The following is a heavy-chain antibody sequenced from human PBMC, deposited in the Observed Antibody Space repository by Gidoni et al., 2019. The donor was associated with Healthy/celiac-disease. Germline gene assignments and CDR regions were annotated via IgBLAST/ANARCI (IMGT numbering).Heavy chain of an antibody. Sequence: QVQLQQWGAGLLMPSETLSLTCAVYGGSFSGYYWSWIRQPPGKGLEWIGEINHSGSTNYNPSLKSRVTISVDTSKNQFSLKLSSVTAADTAVYYCARGRVATIQYYGMDVWGQGTTVTVSS. J-gene: IGHJ6*02. V-gene: IGHV4-34*01. CDR2: INHSGST. CDR1: GGSFSGYY. D-gene: IGHD5-12*01. CDR3: ARGRVATIQYYGMDV.